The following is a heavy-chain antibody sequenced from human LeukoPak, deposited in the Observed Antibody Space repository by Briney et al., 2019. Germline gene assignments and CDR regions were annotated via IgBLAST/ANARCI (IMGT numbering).Heavy chain of an antibody. Sequence: PGGSLRLSCAASGFTFSSYWMHWVRQAPGKGLVWVSRINSDGSSTSYADSVKGRFTISRDNSKNTLYLQMNSLRAEDTAVYYCAKDKTTVTPRGLDIWGQGTMVTVSS. CDR3: AKDKTTVTPRGLDI. CDR1: GFTFSSYW. V-gene: IGHV3-74*01. CDR2: INSDGSST. D-gene: IGHD4-17*01. J-gene: IGHJ3*02.